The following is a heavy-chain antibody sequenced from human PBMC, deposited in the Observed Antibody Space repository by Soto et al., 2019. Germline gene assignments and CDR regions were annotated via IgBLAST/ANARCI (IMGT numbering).Heavy chain of an antibody. J-gene: IGHJ6*02. Sequence: GSLRLSCAASGFTFSSYAMSWVRQAPGKGLEWVSAISGSGGSTYYADSVKGRFTISRDNSKNTLYLQMNSLRAEDTAVYYCAKLAIAVAGGDYYYYGMDVWGQGTTVTVSS. V-gene: IGHV3-23*01. CDR2: ISGSGGST. D-gene: IGHD6-19*01. CDR1: GFTFSSYA. CDR3: AKLAIAVAGGDYYYYGMDV.